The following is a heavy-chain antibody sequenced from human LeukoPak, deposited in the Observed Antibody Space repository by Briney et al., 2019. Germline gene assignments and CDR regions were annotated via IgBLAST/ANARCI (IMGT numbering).Heavy chain of an antibody. V-gene: IGHV3-7*04. D-gene: IGHD5-18*01. CDR3: SRGGYNYALDF. J-gene: IGHJ4*02. CDR1: GFTFSNYW. CDR2: IKQDGSEK. Sequence: GGSLSLSCAASGFTFSNYWMRWVREAPGKALEWVANIKQDGSEKYYVDSVKGRFTISRDNAKDSLYLQMNSLRVEDTAVYYCSRGGYNYALDFWGEGTLVTVSS.